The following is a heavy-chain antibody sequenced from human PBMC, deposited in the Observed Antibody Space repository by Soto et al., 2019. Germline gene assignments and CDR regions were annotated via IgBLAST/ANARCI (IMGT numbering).Heavy chain of an antibody. CDR3: ARILYSNTFYYYYMDV. D-gene: IGHD6-13*01. CDR2: IYSGGST. V-gene: IGHV3-53*04. J-gene: IGHJ6*03. CDR1: GFTVSSNY. Sequence: GGSLRLSCAASGFTVSSNYMSWVRQAPGKGLEWVSVIYSGGSTYYADSVKGRFTISRHNSKNTLYLQMSSLRREDTAVYYCARILYSNTFYYYYMDVWGKGTTVTVSS.